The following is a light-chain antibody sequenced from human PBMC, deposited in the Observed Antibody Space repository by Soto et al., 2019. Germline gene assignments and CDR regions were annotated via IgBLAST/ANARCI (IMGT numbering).Light chain of an antibody. V-gene: IGKV2-28*01. CDR3: QQADTFPIT. CDR2: AAS. CDR1: QSLLHSNGYNY. Sequence: DIVMTQSPLSLPVTPGEPASISCRSSQSLLHSNGYNYLDWYLQKPGKAPKLLIYAASSLQSGVPSRFSGSGFGTDFTLTISSLQPEDSAIYYCQQADTFPITFGQGTRLEIK. J-gene: IGKJ5*01.